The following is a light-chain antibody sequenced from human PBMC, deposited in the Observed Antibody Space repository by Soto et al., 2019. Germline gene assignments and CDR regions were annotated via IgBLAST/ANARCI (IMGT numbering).Light chain of an antibody. CDR3: QQYNSLT. J-gene: IGKJ2*01. Sequence: DIQMTQSPSTLSASVGDRVTITCRASQSISSWLAWYQQKPGKAPKLLIYDASSLESGVPSRFSGSGSGTEFTLTISSLQPDDFATYYCQQYNSLTFGQGTRWISN. CDR1: QSISSW. V-gene: IGKV1-5*01. CDR2: DAS.